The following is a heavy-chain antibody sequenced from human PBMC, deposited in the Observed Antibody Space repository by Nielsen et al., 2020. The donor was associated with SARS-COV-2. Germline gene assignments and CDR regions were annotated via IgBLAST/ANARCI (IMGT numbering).Heavy chain of an antibody. V-gene: IGHV3-7*02. CDR1: GFTFSSYW. Sequence: GESLKISCAASGFTFSSYWMSWVRQAPGKGLEWVANIKQDGSEKYYVDSVKGRFTISRDNAKNSLYLQMNSLRDEDTAVYYCARVRGLNFGNYYFFDYWGQGTLATVSS. J-gene: IGHJ4*02. CDR3: ARVRGLNFGNYYFFDY. CDR2: IKQDGSEK. D-gene: IGHD1-7*01.